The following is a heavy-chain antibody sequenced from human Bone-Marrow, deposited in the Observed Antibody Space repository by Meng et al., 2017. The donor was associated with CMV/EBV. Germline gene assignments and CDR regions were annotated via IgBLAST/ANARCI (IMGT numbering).Heavy chain of an antibody. CDR3: ARDTYYYDSSGYYRPKYPDY. Sequence: GGSLRLSCAASGFTFGSYGIHWVRQAPGKGLEWVAFIRYDGTNKYYEDSVKGRFTISRDNAKNSLYLQMNSLRAEDTAVYYCARDTYYYDSSGYYRPKYPDYWGQGTLVTVSS. J-gene: IGHJ4*02. CDR2: IRYDGTNK. CDR1: GFTFGSYG. V-gene: IGHV3-30*02. D-gene: IGHD3-22*01.